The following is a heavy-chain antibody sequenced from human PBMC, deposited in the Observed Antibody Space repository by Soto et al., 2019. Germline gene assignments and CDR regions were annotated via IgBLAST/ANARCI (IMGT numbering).Heavy chain of an antibody. V-gene: IGHV3-48*01. CDR2: ISSSSSTI. CDR3: ARVWRIAVAVHYYGMDV. D-gene: IGHD6-19*01. Sequence: PGGSLRLSCAASGFTFSSYSMNWVRQAPGKGLEWVSYISSSSSTIYYADSVKGRFTISRDNAKNSLYLQMNSLRAEDTAVYYCARVWRIAVAVHYYGMDVWGQGTTVTVSS. CDR1: GFTFSSYS. J-gene: IGHJ6*02.